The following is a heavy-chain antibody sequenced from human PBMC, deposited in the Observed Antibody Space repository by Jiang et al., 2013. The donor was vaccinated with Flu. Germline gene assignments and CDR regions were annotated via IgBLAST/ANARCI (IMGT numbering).Heavy chain of an antibody. CDR2: IIPIFGTA. CDR1: GGTFSSYA. J-gene: IGHJ6*02. D-gene: IGHD5-24*01. V-gene: IGHV1-69*01. CDR3: ARAGREMATIAAGYYYYGMDV. Sequence: GAEVKKPGSSVKVSCKASGGTFSSYAISWVRQAPGQGLEWMGGIIPIFGTANYAQKFQGRVTITADESTSTAYMELSSLRSEDTAVYYCARAGREMATIAAGYYYYGMDVWGQGTTVTVSS.